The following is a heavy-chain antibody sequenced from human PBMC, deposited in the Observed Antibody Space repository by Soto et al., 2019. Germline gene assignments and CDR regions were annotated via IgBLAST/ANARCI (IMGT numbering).Heavy chain of an antibody. CDR1: GFTFSSYG. CDR3: ASDVAMGLEWLFSDINGWFDP. D-gene: IGHD3-3*01. Sequence: EVQLVESGGGLVKPGGSLRLSCAASGFTFSSYGMNWVRQAPGKGLEWVSSITSSSSYIYYADSVKGRFTISSDNAKNSLSLQMTSLRAEDTAVYYCASDVAMGLEWLFSDINGWFDPWGQGTLVTVSS. CDR2: ITSSSSYI. V-gene: IGHV3-21*01. J-gene: IGHJ5*02.